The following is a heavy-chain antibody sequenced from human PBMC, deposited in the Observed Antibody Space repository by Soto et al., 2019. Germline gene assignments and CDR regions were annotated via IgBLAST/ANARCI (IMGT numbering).Heavy chain of an antibody. CDR2: ISAYNGNT. Sequence: QVQLVQSGAEVKKPGASVKVSCKASGYTFTSYGISWVRQAPGQGLEWMGWISAYNGNTNYAQKLQGRVTMTTDTSPSTAYMELRSLRSDDTAVYYCARSYSSGWSVRSKSYGMDVWGQGTTVTVSS. CDR1: GYTFTSYG. CDR3: ARSYSSGWSVRSKSYGMDV. D-gene: IGHD6-19*01. J-gene: IGHJ6*02. V-gene: IGHV1-18*01.